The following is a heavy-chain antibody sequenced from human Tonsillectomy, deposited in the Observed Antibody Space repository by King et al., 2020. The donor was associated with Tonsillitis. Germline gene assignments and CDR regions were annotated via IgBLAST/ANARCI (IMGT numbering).Heavy chain of an antibody. J-gene: IGHJ3*02. D-gene: IGHD2-21*02. V-gene: IGHV4-4*07. CDR1: GGSISSFY. CDR3: ARYCGGDCYPHAFDI. Sequence: VQLQESGPGLVKPSETLSLTCTVSGGSISSFYWSWIRQPAGKGLEWIGRVSSSGSTNYNPSLKSRVTISVDTSKNQFSLKLSSVTAADTAVYYCARYCGGDCYPHAFDIWGQGTMVTVSS. CDR2: VSSSGST.